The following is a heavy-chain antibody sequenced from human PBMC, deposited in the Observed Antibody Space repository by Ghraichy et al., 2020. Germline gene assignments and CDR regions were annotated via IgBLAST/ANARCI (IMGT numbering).Heavy chain of an antibody. CDR2: IYYSGST. V-gene: IGHV4-59*01. CDR1: VGSISSYY. J-gene: IGHJ4*02. Sequence: TLSLTCTVSVGSISSYYWSWIRQPPGKGLEWIGYIYYSGSTNYNPSLKSRVTISVDTAKNQFSLKLSSVTAADTAVYYCASATRDSSGYLVFDYWGQGTLVTVSS. CDR3: ASATRDSSGYLVFDY. D-gene: IGHD3-22*01.